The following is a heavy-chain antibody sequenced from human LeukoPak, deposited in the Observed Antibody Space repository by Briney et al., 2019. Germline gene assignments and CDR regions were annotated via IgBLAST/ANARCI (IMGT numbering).Heavy chain of an antibody. D-gene: IGHD6-13*01. CDR3: AGLYSSSWYWFDP. CDR2: IYYSGST. J-gene: IGHJ5*02. Sequence: SETLSLTCTVSGGSISSHYWSWIRQPPGKGLEWIGYIYYSGSTNYNPSLKSRVTISVDTSKNQFSLKLSSVTAADTAVYYCAGLYSSSWYWFDPWGQGTLVTVSS. V-gene: IGHV4-59*11. CDR1: GGSISSHY.